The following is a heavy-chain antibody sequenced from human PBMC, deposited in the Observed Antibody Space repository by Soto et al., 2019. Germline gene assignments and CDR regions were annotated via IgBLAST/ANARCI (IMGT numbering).Heavy chain of an antibody. V-gene: IGHV4-31*03. CDR3: ARSIVVVTAADY. J-gene: IGHJ4*02. CDR1: DECICRGGYY. CDR2: IYYSGST. Sequence: SDKCSVSDECICRGGYYRSWNSQHPGKGLEWIGYIYYSGSTYYNPSLKSRVTISVDTSKNQFSLKLSSVTAADTAVYYCARSIVVVTAADYWGQGTLVTVSS. D-gene: IGHD2-21*02.